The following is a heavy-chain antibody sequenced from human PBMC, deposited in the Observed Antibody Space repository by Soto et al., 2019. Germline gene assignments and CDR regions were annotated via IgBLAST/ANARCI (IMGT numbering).Heavy chain of an antibody. D-gene: IGHD6-13*01. J-gene: IGHJ6*03. CDR3: AREGYSYYYYYYYMDV. CDR1: GFTFSGHY. CDR2: TRNKANSYTT. V-gene: IGHV3-72*01. Sequence: PGGSVRLSCAASGFTFSGHYMDWVRQAPGKGLEWVGRTRNKANSYTTEYAASVKGRFTISRDDSKNSLYLQMNSLKTEDTAVYYCAREGYSYYYYYYYMDVWGKGTTVTVSS.